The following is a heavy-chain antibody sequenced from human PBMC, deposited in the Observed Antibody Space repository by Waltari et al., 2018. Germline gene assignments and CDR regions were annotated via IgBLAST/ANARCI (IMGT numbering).Heavy chain of an antibody. V-gene: IGHV1-69*05. Sequence: QVQLVQSGAEVKKPGSSVKVSCKASGGTFSSYAISWVRQAPGQGLEWMGGIIPIFGTANYAQKFQGRVTITTDESTSTAYMELSSLRSEDTAVYYCARASYCGGDCSIYYYYGMDVWGQGTTVIVSS. D-gene: IGHD2-21*01. CDR1: GGTFSSYA. CDR3: ARASYCGGDCSIYYYYGMDV. CDR2: IIPIFGTA. J-gene: IGHJ6*02.